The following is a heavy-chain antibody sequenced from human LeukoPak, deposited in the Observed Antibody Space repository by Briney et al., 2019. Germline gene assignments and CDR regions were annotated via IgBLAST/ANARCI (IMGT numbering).Heavy chain of an antibody. CDR3: ARDSNNWNDRGAFDI. J-gene: IGHJ3*02. CDR2: IYTSGST. V-gene: IGHV4-61*02. CDR1: GGSISSSSYY. Sequence: PSETLSLTCTVSGGSISSSSYYWSWIRQPAGKGLEWIGRIYTSGSTNYNPSLKSRVTMSVDTSKNQFSLKLSSVTAADTAVYYCARDSNNWNDRGAFDIWGQGTMVTVSS. D-gene: IGHD1-1*01.